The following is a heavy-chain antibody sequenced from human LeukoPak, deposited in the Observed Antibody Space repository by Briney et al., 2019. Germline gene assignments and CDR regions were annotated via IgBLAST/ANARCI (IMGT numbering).Heavy chain of an antibody. CDR2: IKHDGSEK. CDR1: GFTFSTSW. J-gene: IGHJ5*02. CDR3: AREGQYDFWSGLKWLDP. D-gene: IGHD3-3*01. V-gene: IGHV3-7*01. Sequence: PGGSLRLSCAASGFTFSTSWMSWVRQAPGKGLEWVANIKHDGSEKNFVDSVKGRFTISRDNANNSLFLQINNVRDEDTATYYCAREGQYDFWSGLKWLDPWGQGTLVIVSS.